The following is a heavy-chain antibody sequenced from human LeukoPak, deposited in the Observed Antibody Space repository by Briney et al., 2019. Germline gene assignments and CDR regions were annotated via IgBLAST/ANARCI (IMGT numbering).Heavy chain of an antibody. CDR3: ARLEYYYVSGNYYKLFDY. D-gene: IGHD3-10*01. V-gene: IGHV3-30*03. CDR2: ISYDGNSK. CDR1: GFTFSDYG. Sequence: PGGSLRLSCAASGFTFSDYGMHWVRQAPGKGLEWVAVISYDGNSKYYADSVKGRFTISRDNAKNSLYLQMNSLRDEDTAVYYCARLEYYYVSGNYYKLFDYWGQGTLVTVCS. J-gene: IGHJ4*02.